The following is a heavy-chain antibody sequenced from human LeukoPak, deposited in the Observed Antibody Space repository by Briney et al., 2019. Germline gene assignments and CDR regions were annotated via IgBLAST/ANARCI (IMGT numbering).Heavy chain of an antibody. D-gene: IGHD1-26*01. J-gene: IGHJ4*02. CDR2: IIPIFGTA. Sequence: ASVKVSCKASGGTFSSYAISWVRQAPGQGLELMGGIIPIFGTANYAQKFQGRVTITTDESTSTAYMELSSLRSEDTAVYYCARGRWMGATDDYWGQGTLVTVSS. CDR1: GGTFSSYA. V-gene: IGHV1-69*05. CDR3: ARGRWMGATDDY.